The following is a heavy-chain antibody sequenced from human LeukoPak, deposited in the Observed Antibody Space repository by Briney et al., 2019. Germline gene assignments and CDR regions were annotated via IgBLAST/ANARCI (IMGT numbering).Heavy chain of an antibody. J-gene: IGHJ4*02. CDR2: IYYSGST. Sequence: SETLSLTCTVSGGSISSSSYYWGWIRQPPGKGLEWIGSIYYSGSTYYNTSLKSRVTISVDTSKNQFSLKLSSVTAADTAVYYCARRGITGTIGYVDYWGQGTLVTVSS. CDR1: GGSISSSSYY. V-gene: IGHV4-39*01. D-gene: IGHD1-20*01. CDR3: ARRGITGTIGYVDY.